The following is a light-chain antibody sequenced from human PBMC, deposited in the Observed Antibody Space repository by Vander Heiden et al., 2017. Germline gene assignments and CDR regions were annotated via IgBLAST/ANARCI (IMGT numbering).Light chain of an antibody. J-gene: IGLJ2*01. CDR2: DTS. CDR3: LRSYSGAFDMV. V-gene: IGLV7-46*01. Sequence: QSVVTQEPSLTVSPGGSVTVTCGSRTGAVTSGLYPYWYQQKPGQAPRTLIYDTSNKHSWRPARFSGSLLGGKAALTLSGAQPEDEAEYYCLRSYSGAFDMVFGGGTKLTVL. CDR1: TGAVTSGLY.